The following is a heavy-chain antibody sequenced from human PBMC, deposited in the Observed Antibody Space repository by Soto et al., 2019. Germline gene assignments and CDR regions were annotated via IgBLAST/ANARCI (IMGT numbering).Heavy chain of an antibody. CDR1: GGTFRTYS. Sequence: QVQLVQSGTEVKKPGSSVRVSCDSSGGTFRTYSINWVRQSPGQGLEWMGDIIPFSRPPNYAQKFQGRVTITADESTNTVYLGLSSMTTEDTAVYYCARDCGNTDCFDMDVWGQGTTVIVSS. D-gene: IGHD2-21*02. CDR2: IIPFSRPP. J-gene: IGHJ6*02. V-gene: IGHV1-69*01. CDR3: ARDCGNTDCFDMDV.